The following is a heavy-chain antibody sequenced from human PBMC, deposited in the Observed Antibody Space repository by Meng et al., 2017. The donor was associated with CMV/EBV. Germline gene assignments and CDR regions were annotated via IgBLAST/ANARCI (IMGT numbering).Heavy chain of an antibody. J-gene: IGHJ6*02. CDR3: ARATVDDVLTGYLPQGDVYYYGMDV. CDR1: GYTFTSYG. CDR2: ISAYNGNT. D-gene: IGHD3-9*01. V-gene: IGHV1-18*01. Sequence: ASVKVSCKTSGYTFTSYGITWVRQAPGQGLEWMGWISAYNGNTNYAQKLQGRVTMTTDTSTSTAYMDLRDLRFDDTAVYYCARATVDDVLTGYLPQGDVYYYGMDVWGLGTTVTVSS.